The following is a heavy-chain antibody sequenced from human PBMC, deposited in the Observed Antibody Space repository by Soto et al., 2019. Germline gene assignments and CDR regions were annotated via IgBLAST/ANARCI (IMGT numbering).Heavy chain of an antibody. CDR1: GFTFSSYS. V-gene: IGHV3-23*01. J-gene: IGHJ6*02. CDR3: EKDRTPYDYTNPHPPYGMDV. CDR2: ISGSGGST. D-gene: IGHD4-4*01. Sequence: GGSLRLSCAGSGFTFSSYSISWVRQAPWKGLEWVSAISGSGGSTYYADSVKGRLTISRDNSKNTLYLQMNSLRAEDTAVYYCEKDRTPYDYTNPHPPYGMDVWGQGTTVTVSS.